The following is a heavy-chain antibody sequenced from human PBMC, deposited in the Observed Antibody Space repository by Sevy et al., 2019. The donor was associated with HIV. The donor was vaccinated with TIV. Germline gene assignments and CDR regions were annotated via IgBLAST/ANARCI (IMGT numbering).Heavy chain of an antibody. CDR3: AKDRGVIKSSGTDY. Sequence: GSLRLSCAASGFTFSSYGMHWVRQAPGKGLEWVAVISYDGSNKYYADSVKGRFTISRDNSKNTLYLQMNSLRAEDTAVYYCAKDRGVIKSSGTDYWGQGTLVTVSS. D-gene: IGHD3-10*01. CDR1: GFTFSSYG. V-gene: IGHV3-30*18. J-gene: IGHJ4*02. CDR2: ISYDGSNK.